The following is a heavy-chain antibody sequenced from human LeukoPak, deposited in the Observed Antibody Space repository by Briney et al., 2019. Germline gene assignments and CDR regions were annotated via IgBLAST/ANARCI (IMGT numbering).Heavy chain of an antibody. CDR3: ANMRAYCSGGSCSNDY. D-gene: IGHD2-15*01. CDR1: GFTLSSYA. V-gene: IGHV3-23*01. J-gene: IGHJ4*02. Sequence: PGGSLRLSCAASGFTLSSYAMSWVRQAPGKGLEWVSAISGSGGSTYYADSVKGRFTISRDNSKNTLYLQMNSLRAEDTAVYYCANMRAYCSGGSCSNDYWGQGTLVTVSS. CDR2: ISGSGGST.